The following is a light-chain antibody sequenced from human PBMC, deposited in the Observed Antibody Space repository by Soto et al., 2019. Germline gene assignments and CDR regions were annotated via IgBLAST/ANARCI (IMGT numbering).Light chain of an antibody. CDR3: AAWDDSLNGRWV. Sequence: QSVLTQPPSASGTPGQRVTISCSGSSSNIGSNTVNWYQQLPGTAPKLLIYSNNQRPSGVPDRFSGSKSGTSASLAIIGLQSEDEADYYCAAWDDSLNGRWVFGGGTQLTVL. CDR2: SNN. J-gene: IGLJ3*02. CDR1: SSNIGSNT. V-gene: IGLV1-44*01.